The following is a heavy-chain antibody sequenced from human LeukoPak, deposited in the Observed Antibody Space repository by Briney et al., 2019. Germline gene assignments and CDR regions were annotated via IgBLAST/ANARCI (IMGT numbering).Heavy chain of an antibody. Sequence: GGSLRLSCAASAFTFSSYTINWVRQPPGKGLEWVASINSGSNYIFYADSVKGRFTISRDNGKNSLSLQMNSLRAEDTAVYYCARDRGGRVVVTATYFDSWGQGTLVTVSS. D-gene: IGHD2-21*02. CDR3: ARDRGGRVVVTATYFDS. CDR2: INSGSNYI. J-gene: IGHJ4*02. CDR1: AFTFSSYT. V-gene: IGHV3-21*01.